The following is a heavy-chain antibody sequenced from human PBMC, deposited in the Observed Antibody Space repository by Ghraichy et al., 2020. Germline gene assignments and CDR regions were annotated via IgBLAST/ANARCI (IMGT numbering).Heavy chain of an antibody. J-gene: IGHJ4*02. D-gene: IGHD3-22*01. V-gene: IGHV4-31*03. CDR2: INYSGST. Sequence: SETLSLTCTVSGGSISSGGYYWSWIRQHPGKGLEWIGYINYSGSTYYNPSLKSRVTISVDTSKNQFSLKLSSVTAADTAVYYCARQYYYDSSGYYRYFDYWGQGTLVTVSS. CDR1: GGSISSGGYY. CDR3: ARQYYYDSSGYYRYFDY.